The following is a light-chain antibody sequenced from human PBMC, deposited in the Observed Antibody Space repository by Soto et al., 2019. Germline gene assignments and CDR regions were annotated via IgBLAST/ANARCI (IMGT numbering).Light chain of an antibody. Sequence: STQAAYEGVRRAFCCRASQSISSWLAWYQQKPGKAPKLLIYDASSLESGVPSRFSGSVSGREITLTSCILRPDDSAGQYFQHYDGRRVRFARGTKVDIK. V-gene: IGKV1-5*01. J-gene: IGKJ3*01. CDR2: DAS. CDR3: QHYDGRRVR. CDR1: QSISSW.